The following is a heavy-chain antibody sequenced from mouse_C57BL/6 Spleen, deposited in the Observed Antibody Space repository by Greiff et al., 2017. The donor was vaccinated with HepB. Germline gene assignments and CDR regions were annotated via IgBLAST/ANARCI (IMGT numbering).Heavy chain of an antibody. D-gene: IGHD1-1*01. CDR2: IDPSDSYT. Sequence: VQLQQPGAELVMPGASVKLSCKASGYTFTSYWMHWVKQRPGQGLEWIGEIDPSDSYTNYNQKFKGKSTLTVDKSSSTAYMQLSSLTSVDSAVYYCARHYYGSSYGDYFDYWGQGTTLTVSS. V-gene: IGHV1-69*01. J-gene: IGHJ2*01. CDR1: GYTFTSYW. CDR3: ARHYYGSSYGDYFDY.